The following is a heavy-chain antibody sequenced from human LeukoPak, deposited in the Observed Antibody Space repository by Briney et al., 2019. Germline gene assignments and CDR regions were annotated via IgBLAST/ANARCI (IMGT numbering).Heavy chain of an antibody. CDR2: IYYSGST. CDR3: ARHSSSTSPDRY. J-gene: IGHJ4*02. V-gene: IGHV4-39*01. Sequence: SETLSLTCTVSGGSISSSNYYWGWIRQPPGKGLEWIGSIYYSGSTYYNPSLKCRVTISVDTSKNQFSLKLSSVTAADTAVYYCARHSSSTSPDRYWGQGTLVTVSS. D-gene: IGHD2-2*01. CDR1: GGSISSSNYY.